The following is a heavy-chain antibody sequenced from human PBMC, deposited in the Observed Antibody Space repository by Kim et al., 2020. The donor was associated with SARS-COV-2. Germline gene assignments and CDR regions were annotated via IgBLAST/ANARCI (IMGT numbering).Heavy chain of an antibody. CDR1: GGSISSYY. V-gene: IGHV4-59*01. D-gene: IGHD1-1*01. Sequence: SETLSLTCTVSGGSISSYYWSWIRQPPGKGLEWIGYIYYSGSTNYNPSLKSRVTISVDTSKNQFSLKLSSVTAADTAVYYCARDRDDPRGYYYYGMDVWGQGTTVTVSS. CDR3: ARDRDDPRGYYYYGMDV. CDR2: IYYSGST. J-gene: IGHJ6*02.